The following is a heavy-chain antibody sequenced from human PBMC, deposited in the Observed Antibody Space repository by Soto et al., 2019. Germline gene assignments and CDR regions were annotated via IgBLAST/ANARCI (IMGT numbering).Heavy chain of an antibody. CDR3: IAARSSADPSIDH. CDR1: GFTFSNYA. V-gene: IGHV3-23*01. Sequence: GGSLRLSCAASGFTFSNYAMSWVRQAPGKGLEWVSGISASGGTTYYADSVKGRFTISRDNSKNTVYLQMNSLTAEDTAVYFCIAARSSADPSIDHWGQGTLVTVSS. D-gene: IGHD6-6*01. CDR2: ISASGGTT. J-gene: IGHJ4*02.